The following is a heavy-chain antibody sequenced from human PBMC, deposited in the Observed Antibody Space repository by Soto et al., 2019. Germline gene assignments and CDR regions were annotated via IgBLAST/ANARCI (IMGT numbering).Heavy chain of an antibody. J-gene: IGHJ6*02. V-gene: IGHV3-11*01. CDR2: ISSSGNTI. Sequence: GGSLRLSCAASGFTFSDYYMNWIRQAPGKGLEWVSHISSSGNTIYYTDSVKGRFTISRDNGKKSVYLQMNSLGAEDTAVYYCARDLGLGCSSTSCYGSRRIYGMDVWGQGTTV. CDR3: ARDLGLGCSSTSCYGSRRIYGMDV. D-gene: IGHD2-2*01. CDR1: GFTFSDYY.